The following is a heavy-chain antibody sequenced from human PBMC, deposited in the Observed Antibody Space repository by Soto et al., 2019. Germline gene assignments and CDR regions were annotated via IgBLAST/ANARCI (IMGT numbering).Heavy chain of an antibody. J-gene: IGHJ4*02. V-gene: IGHV3-30*18. D-gene: IGHD3-10*01. CDR1: GFTFSSYG. CDR2: ISYDGSNK. Sequence: SLRLSCAASGFTFSSYGMHWVRQAPGKGLEWVAVISYDGSNKYYADSVKGRFTISRDNSKNTLYLQMNSLRAEDTAVYYCAKVAMVRGVTSEEYFDYWGQGTLVTVSS. CDR3: AKVAMVRGVTSEEYFDY.